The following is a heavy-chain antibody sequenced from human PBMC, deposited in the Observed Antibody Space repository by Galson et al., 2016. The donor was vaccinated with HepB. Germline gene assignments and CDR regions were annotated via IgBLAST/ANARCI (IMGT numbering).Heavy chain of an antibody. CDR1: GFTFNTYA. D-gene: IGHD2/OR15-2a*01. Sequence: SLRLSCAASGFTFNTYAMTWVRQAPGKGLEWVSGVSGHAGSTYYADSVKGRFAISRDNFKNTLYLQMNSLRADGTAVYYCAKANIIMVTLGVFLDTWGQGTLVTVSS. CDR3: AKANIIMVTLGVFLDT. CDR2: VSGHAGST. V-gene: IGHV3-23*01. J-gene: IGHJ1*01.